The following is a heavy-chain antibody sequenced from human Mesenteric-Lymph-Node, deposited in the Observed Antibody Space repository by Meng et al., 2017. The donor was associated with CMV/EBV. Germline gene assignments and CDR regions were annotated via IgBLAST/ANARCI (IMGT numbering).Heavy chain of an antibody. CDR3: ARDDYGMDV. CDR1: GASISGSSYY. CDR2: IYYSGST. Sequence: GSLRLSCTVSGASISGSSYYWGWIRQPPGKGLEWIGTIYYSGSTYYNPSLKSRVTMSIDRSNNQFSLKLSSVTAADTAVYYCARDDYGMDVWGQGTTVTVSS. J-gene: IGHJ6*02. V-gene: IGHV4-39*01.